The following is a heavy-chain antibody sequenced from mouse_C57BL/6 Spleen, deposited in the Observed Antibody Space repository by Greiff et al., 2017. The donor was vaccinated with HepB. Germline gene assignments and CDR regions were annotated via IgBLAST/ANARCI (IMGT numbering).Heavy chain of an antibody. Sequence: EVQLQQSGAELVRPGASVKLSCTASGFNIKDDYMHWVKQRPEQGLEWIGWIDPENGDTEYASKFQGKATITADTSSNPAYLQLSSLTSEDTAVYYCTTNYDGNYLDYWGQGTTLTVSS. V-gene: IGHV14-4*01. CDR3: TTNYDGNYLDY. CDR1: GFNIKDDY. CDR2: IDPENGDT. D-gene: IGHD2-1*01. J-gene: IGHJ2*01.